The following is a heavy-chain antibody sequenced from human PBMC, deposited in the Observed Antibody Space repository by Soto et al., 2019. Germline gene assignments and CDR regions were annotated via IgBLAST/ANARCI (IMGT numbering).Heavy chain of an antibody. J-gene: IGHJ6*02. D-gene: IGHD6-6*01. CDR2: INPNSGGT. V-gene: IGHV1-2*02. CDR1: GYTFTGYY. Sequence: QVQLVQSGAEVKKPGASVKVSCKASGYTFTGYYMHWVRQAPGQGLEWMGWINPNSGGTNYAQKFQGRVTMTRDTSISTAYMELSRLRSDDTAVYYCATYSSSSDAYYDGMDVWGQGTTVTVSS. CDR3: ATYSSSSDAYYDGMDV.